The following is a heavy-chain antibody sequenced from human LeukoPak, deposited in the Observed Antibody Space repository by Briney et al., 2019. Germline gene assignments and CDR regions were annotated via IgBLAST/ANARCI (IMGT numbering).Heavy chain of an antibody. V-gene: IGHV3-7*01. CDR1: GFTFSSYA. CDR3: STGRDYGDA. D-gene: IGHD4-17*01. J-gene: IGHJ5*02. CDR2: IKQDGSEK. Sequence: PGGSLRLSCAASGFTFSSYAMSWVRQAPGKGLEWVANIKQDGSEKNYVDSVKGRFTISRDNAKNSLYLQMDSLRAEDTAVYYCSTGRDYGDAWGQGTLVTVSS.